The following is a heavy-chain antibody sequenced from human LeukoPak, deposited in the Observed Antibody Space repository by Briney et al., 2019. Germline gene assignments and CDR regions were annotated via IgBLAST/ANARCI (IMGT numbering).Heavy chain of an antibody. CDR3: AKAVVIVPTATPFDY. CDR2: ITSSPSYI. Sequence: GGPLRLSCAASGFTFSGYSMNWVRQAPGKGLEWVSSITSSPSYIYYADSVKGRLTISRDNAKNSLYLQMNSLRAEDTAVCYCAKAVVIVPTATPFDYWGQGTLVTVSS. J-gene: IGHJ4*02. CDR1: GFTFSGYS. V-gene: IGHV3-21*04. D-gene: IGHD2-2*01.